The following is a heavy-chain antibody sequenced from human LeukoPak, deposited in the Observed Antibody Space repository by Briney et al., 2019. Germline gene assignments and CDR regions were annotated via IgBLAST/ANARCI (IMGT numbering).Heavy chain of an antibody. CDR1: GGSISSSSYY. CDR3: ARSFGAPFDY. CDR2: IYYSGST. D-gene: IGHD4/OR15-4a*01. J-gene: IGHJ4*02. V-gene: IGHV4-39*01. Sequence: PSETLSLTCTVSGGSISSSSYYWGWLRQPPGKGLEWIGSIYYSGSTYYNPSPKSRVTISVDTSKNQFSLKLSSVTAADAAVYYCARSFGAPFDYWGQGTLVTVSS.